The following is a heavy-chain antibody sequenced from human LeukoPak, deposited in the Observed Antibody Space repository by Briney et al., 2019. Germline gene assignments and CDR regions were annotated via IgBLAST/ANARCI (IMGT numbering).Heavy chain of an antibody. CDR1: GYTFTGYY. V-gene: IGHV1-18*04. D-gene: IGHD3-22*01. J-gene: IGHJ4*02. CDR2: ISAYNGNT. Sequence: ASVKVSCKASGYTFTGYYMHWVRQAPGQGLEWMGWISAYNGNTNYAQKLQGRVTMTTDTPTSTAYMELRSLRSDDTAVYYCARDISTYYYDSSGRLGDWGQGTLVTVSS. CDR3: ARDISTYYYDSSGRLGD.